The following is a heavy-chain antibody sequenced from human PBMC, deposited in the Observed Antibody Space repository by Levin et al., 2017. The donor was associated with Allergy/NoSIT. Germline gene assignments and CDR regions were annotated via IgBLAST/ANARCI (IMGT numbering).Heavy chain of an antibody. CDR1: GFTFSYYW. V-gene: IGHV3-74*01. J-gene: IGHJ4*02. D-gene: IGHD3-10*01. CDR2: INTDGATT. CDR3: ARDRNSGSGSHHGFLDY. Sequence: GGSLRLSCAASGFTFSYYWMHWVRQAPGKGLVWVSHINTDGATTTYADSVKGRFTISRDNAKNTLYLQMNSLRAEDTAVYYCARDRNSGSGSHHGFLDYCGQGTLVTVSS.